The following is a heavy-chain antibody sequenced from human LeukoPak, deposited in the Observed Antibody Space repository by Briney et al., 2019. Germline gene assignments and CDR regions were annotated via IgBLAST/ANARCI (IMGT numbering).Heavy chain of an antibody. CDR2: INHSGST. V-gene: IGHV4-34*01. Sequence: SETLSLTCAVYGGSFSGYYWSWIRQPPGKGLEWIGEINHSGSTNYNPSLKSRVTISVDTSKNQFSLKLSSVTAADTAVYYCARGLDGVYGPWFDPWGQGTLVTVSS. J-gene: IGHJ5*02. CDR3: ARGLDGVYGPWFDP. CDR1: GGSFSGYY. D-gene: IGHD4-17*01.